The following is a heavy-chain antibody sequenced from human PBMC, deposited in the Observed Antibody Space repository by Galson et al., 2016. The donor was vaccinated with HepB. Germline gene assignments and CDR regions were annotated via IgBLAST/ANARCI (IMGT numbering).Heavy chain of an antibody. D-gene: IGHD3-16*01. CDR2: IIPAFGTP. CDR1: GGTLNNYA. J-gene: IGHJ2*01. Sequence: SVKVSCKASGGTLNNYAFSWTRQAPGQGLEWMGGIIPAFGTPTHAQKFQGRLTISADRSTSTAYMELNSLTSEDTAVYYSARGRGKFWYFDLWGRGTLVTVSS. CDR3: ARGRGKFWYFDL. V-gene: IGHV1-69*06.